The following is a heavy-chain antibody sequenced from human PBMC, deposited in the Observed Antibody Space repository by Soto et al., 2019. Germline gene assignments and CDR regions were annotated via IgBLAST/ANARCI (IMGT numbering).Heavy chain of an antibody. D-gene: IGHD5-12*01. CDR3: ARHVAFYWYFDL. CDR1: GFTVSSSY. J-gene: IGHJ2*01. V-gene: IGHV3-66*04. CDR2: FYSDGNT. Sequence: EVQLVESGGGLVQPGGSLRLSCAASGFTVSSSYMGWVRQDPGKGMEWVSSFYSDGNTYYADSVRGRFTIYTDNSKDTLYLQMNSLRIDDTAMYYCARHVAFYWYFDLWGRGTLVTVSS.